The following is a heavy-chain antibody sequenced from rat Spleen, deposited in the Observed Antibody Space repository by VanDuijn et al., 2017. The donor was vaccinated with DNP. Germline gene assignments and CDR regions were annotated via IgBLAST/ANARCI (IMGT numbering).Heavy chain of an antibody. CDR1: GYSITSNY. J-gene: IGHJ2*01. CDR2: ISYSGRT. CDR3: SSLHYGHGH. V-gene: IGHV3-1*01. Sequence: VQLKESGPGLVQPSQSLSLTCSVTGYSITSNYWGWIRKFPGNKLEWIGHISYSGRTTYNPTLQRRLSITRDTSKNQFFLQLNSVSTEDTATYCCSSLHYGHGHWGQGVMVTVSS. D-gene: IGHD1-3*01.